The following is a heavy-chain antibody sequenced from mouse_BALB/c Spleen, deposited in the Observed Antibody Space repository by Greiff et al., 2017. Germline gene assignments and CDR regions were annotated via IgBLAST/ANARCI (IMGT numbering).Heavy chain of an antibody. J-gene: IGHJ4*01. CDR1: GFHIQDYY. Sequence: VQLQQSGAELVRSGASVKLSCTASGFHIQDYYLHWVKQRPEQGLEWIGWIDPEKGATEYATNCQGNATMTADKSSNTAYLQLSSLTSEDTAVYYCNAGCMYAMDYWGQGTSVTVSS. CDR2: IDPEKGAT. D-gene: IGHD2-10*02. V-gene: IGHV14-4*02. CDR3: NAGCMYAMDY.